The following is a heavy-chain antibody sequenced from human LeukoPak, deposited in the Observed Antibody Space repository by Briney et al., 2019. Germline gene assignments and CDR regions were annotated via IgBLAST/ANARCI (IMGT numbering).Heavy chain of an antibody. Sequence: GGSLRLSCIASGVAISGDSMNWVRQAPGMGLEWPSYISSGGETIYYADSVKGRVTIFRDNAKNSLYLQIDSLRAEDTAVYYCARDGRAVAFDIWGQGTMVTVSS. CDR2: ISSGGETI. D-gene: IGHD6-19*01. J-gene: IGHJ3*02. V-gene: IGHV3-48*01. CDR3: ARDGRAVAFDI. CDR1: GVAISGDS.